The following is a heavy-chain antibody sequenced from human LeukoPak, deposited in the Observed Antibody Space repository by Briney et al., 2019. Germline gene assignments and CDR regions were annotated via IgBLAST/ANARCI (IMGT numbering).Heavy chain of an antibody. CDR3: TRDVRLRHKYYYMDV. V-gene: IGHV3-21*01. CDR1: GFTFSSYT. D-gene: IGHD4-17*01. CDR2: ISGSRGYT. J-gene: IGHJ6*03. Sequence: GGSLRLSCAASGFTFSSYTMTWVRQAPGQGLEWISSISGSRGYTYYADSLKGRFTISRDNAKNSLSLQMNSLRAEDTAVYYCTRDVRLRHKYYYMDVWGKGTTVTVSS.